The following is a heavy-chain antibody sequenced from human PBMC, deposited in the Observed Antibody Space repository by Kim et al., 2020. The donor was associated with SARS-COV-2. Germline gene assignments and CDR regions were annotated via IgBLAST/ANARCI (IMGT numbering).Heavy chain of an antibody. CDR3: AKAPRYCSSTSCYTSPLDY. V-gene: IGHV3-23*01. CDR2: ISGSGGST. CDR1: GFTFSSYA. J-gene: IGHJ4*02. D-gene: IGHD2-2*02. Sequence: GGSLRLSCAASGFTFSSYAMSWVRQAPGKGLEWVSAISGSGGSTYYADSVKGRFTISRDNSKNTLYLQMNSLRAEDTAVYYCAKAPRYCSSTSCYTSPLDYWGQGTLVTVSS.